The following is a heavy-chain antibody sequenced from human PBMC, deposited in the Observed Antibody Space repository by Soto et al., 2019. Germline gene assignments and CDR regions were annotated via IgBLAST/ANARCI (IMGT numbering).Heavy chain of an antibody. Sequence: EVQLVESGGGLVKPGGSLRLSCAASGFTFSRYIMHWVRQAPGQGLEWIATISSISTNIYYADSVKGRITISRDNPKNSLSLQMDSLRREDTAVYYCTRGIASSSLVTFDVWGQGTMVTVSP. CDR3: TRGIASSSLVTFDV. V-gene: IGHV3-21*01. CDR2: ISSISTNI. J-gene: IGHJ3*01. D-gene: IGHD2-21*01. CDR1: GFTFSRYI.